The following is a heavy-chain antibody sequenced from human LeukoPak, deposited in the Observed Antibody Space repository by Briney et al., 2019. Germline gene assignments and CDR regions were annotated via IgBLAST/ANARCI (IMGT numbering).Heavy chain of an antibody. J-gene: IGHJ6*02. CDR3: ARDAGAGPYYHYSGMDV. CDR2: VSGNAVRT. V-gene: IGHV3-23*01. CDR1: GFTFTNYA. Sequence: GGSLRLSCAASGFTFTNYAMSWVRQAPGKGLEWFSAVSGNAVRTYYADSVKGRFTISRDNSRYMIYLQMTSLRIEDTAIYYCARDAGAGPYYHYSGMDVWGQGTTVTVSS. D-gene: IGHD6-19*01.